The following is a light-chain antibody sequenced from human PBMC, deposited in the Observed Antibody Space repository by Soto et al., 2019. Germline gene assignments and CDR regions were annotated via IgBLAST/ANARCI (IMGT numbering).Light chain of an antibody. CDR2: GAS. V-gene: IGKV1-8*01. Sequence: AIRMTQSPSSFSASTGDRVTITCRASQDIRRYLAWYQQQPGKAPKLLIYGASTLYGGAPSRFSGSGSGTDFTLNITFLQSEDSATYYCQQYWTYPSFGQGTRLEIK. CDR3: QQYWTYPS. J-gene: IGKJ5*01. CDR1: QDIRRY.